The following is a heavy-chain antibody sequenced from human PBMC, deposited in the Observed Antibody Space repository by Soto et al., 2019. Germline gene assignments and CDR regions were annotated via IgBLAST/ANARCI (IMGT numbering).Heavy chain of an antibody. CDR1: GYSFTSYW. J-gene: IGHJ3*02. D-gene: IGHD3-10*01. CDR2: IYPGDSDT. CDR3: ARSNYYGSGSYFFDAFDI. V-gene: IGHV5-51*01. Sequence: GESLKISCKGSGYSFTSYWIGWVRQMPGKGLEWMGIIYPGDSDTRYSPSFQGQVTISADKSISTAYLQWSSLKASDTAMYYCARSNYYGSGSYFFDAFDIWGQGTMVTVSS.